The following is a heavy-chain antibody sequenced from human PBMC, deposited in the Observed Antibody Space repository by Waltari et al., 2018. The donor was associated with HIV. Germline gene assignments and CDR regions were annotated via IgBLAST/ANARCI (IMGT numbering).Heavy chain of an antibody. CDR2: ISSSSSYI. J-gene: IGHJ4*02. CDR1: GVTFSSYS. Sequence: EVQLVESGGGLVKPGGSLRLSCTASGVTFSSYSRNWVRPAPGKGLEWVSSISSSSSYIYYADSVKGRFTISRDNAKNSLYLQMNSLRAEDTAVYYCARDRALSTTAGFDYWGQGTLVTVSS. CDR3: ARDRALSTTAGFDY. V-gene: IGHV3-21*01. D-gene: IGHD4-17*01.